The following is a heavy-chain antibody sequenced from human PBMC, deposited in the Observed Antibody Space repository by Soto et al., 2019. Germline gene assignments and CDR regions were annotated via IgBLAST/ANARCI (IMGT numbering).Heavy chain of an antibody. CDR2: INHRGNT. CDR3: ARGDRGTIHPYYYYMDV. J-gene: IGHJ6*03. Sequence: QVHLEESGPGLVKPSGTLSLTCAVPSAAITTIDWCTWVRQPPGKGLVWFGEINHRGNTNYNPSLKSRAIISVDKSQNQFSLRLTTGTGADTAVYYCARGDRGTIHPYYYYMDVWGKGATVTVSS. D-gene: IGHD1-7*01. V-gene: IGHV4-4*02. CDR1: SAAITTIDW.